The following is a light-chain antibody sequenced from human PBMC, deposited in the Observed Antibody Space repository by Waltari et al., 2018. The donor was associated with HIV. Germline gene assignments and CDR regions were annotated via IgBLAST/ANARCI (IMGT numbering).Light chain of an antibody. Sequence: AIQMTQSPSSLSASVGDRVTITCRASQGIGNDLGWYQQKSGRAPKVLIYAVSNLQSGVPSRFSGSRSGTDFTLTISSLQPEDSATYYCLQDGSFPLTFGPGTKVDV. J-gene: IGKJ3*01. CDR3: LQDGSFPLT. V-gene: IGKV1-6*01. CDR2: AVS. CDR1: QGIGND.